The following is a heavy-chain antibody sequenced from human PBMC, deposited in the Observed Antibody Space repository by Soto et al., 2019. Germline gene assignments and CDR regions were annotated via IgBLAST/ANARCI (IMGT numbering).Heavy chain of an antibody. J-gene: IGHJ5*02. CDR2: ISDDGARI. CDR1: GLMLSEYS. Sequence: AGSGLMLSEYSMDGGRQAPGKGLEWVSRISDDGARIDYADFVKGRFTIARDNARNTLFLQMRSLRGEETAVYYFTLRHPPSTAIYAVPWG. CDR3: TLRHPPSTAIYAVP. V-gene: IGHV3-74*01. D-gene: IGHD2-2*01.